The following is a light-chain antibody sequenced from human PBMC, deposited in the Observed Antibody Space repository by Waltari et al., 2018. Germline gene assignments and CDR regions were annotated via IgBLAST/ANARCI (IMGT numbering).Light chain of an antibody. CDR3: QTWGAGIHVL. CDR2: VNSDGSH. Sequence: QLVLTQPPSASASLGTSVRLTCSLTSGHSYYAIAWHQQQPEKGPRFLMKVNSDGSHNRGDGIPDRFSGASSGAERYLIISSLQSEDEADYYGQTWGAGIHVLFGGGTKLTVL. J-gene: IGLJ2*01. V-gene: IGLV4-69*01. CDR1: SGHSYYA.